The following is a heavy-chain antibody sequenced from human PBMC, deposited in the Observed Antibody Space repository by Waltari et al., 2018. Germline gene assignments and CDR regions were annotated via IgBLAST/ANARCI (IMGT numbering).Heavy chain of an antibody. V-gene: IGHV1-69-2*01. CDR3: ATALGDNTSASRPFHL. CDR1: GYTFSDYY. CDR2: VEPEEGQA. J-gene: IGHJ3*01. D-gene: IGHD3-10*01. Sequence: EVQLRQSGAELRKPGTPVKISCTASGYTFSDYYIHWVQQAPGKGLKWVGRVEPEEGQAIYAEKFKGRVTITADTSTDTAYLELSSLTSEDTAVFYCATALGDNTSASRPFHLWGQGTVITVSS.